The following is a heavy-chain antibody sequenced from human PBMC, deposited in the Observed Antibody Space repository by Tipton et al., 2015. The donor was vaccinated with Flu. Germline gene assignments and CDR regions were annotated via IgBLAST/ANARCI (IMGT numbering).Heavy chain of an antibody. D-gene: IGHD1-26*01. Sequence: TLSLTCTVSGYSISSGYYWGWIRQPPGKGLEWIGSIYHSGSTYYNPSLKSRVTISVDTSKNQFSLKLSSVTAADTAVYYCARGGIVGATDHWGQGTLVTVSS. V-gene: IGHV4-38-2*02. CDR3: ARGGIVGATDH. CDR2: IYHSGST. CDR1: GYSISSGYY. J-gene: IGHJ4*02.